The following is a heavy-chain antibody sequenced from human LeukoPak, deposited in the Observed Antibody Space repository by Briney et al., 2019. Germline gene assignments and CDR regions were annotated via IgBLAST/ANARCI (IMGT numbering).Heavy chain of an antibody. CDR3: AKDPVAI. CDR1: GFTVSSNY. Sequence: GGSLRLSCAASGFTVSSNYMSWVRQAQGKGLEWVSAISGSGGSTYYADSVKGRFTISRANSKTTLYLQVNSLRAEDTAVYYCAKDPVAIWGQGTLVTVSS. CDR2: ISGSGGST. V-gene: IGHV3-23*01. D-gene: IGHD5-12*01. J-gene: IGHJ4*02.